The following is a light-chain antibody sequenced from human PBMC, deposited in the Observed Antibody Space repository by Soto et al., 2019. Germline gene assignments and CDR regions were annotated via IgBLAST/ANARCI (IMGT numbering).Light chain of an antibody. J-gene: IGKJ5*01. CDR2: DAY. V-gene: IGKV3-11*01. CDR3: QQRHRWPIT. Sequence: EVVLTQSPVTLSLSPGERATLSCRASQSFRGLLAWYQQKPGQAPRLLIYDAYNRATGIPPRFSGGGSGTDFTLTISSLEPEDSAVYYCQQRHRWPITFGQGTRLEIK. CDR1: QSFRGL.